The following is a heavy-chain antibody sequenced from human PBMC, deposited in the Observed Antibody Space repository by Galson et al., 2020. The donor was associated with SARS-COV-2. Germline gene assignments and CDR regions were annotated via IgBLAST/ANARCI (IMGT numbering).Heavy chain of an antibody. Sequence: ASVKVSCQASGYTFIRFYIHWVRQAPGQGLEWMGVINPSVDITSYAHKLRGRVTVTRDMSTQTVYMELSSLTSEDTGVYYCAREWGDINSSIFDYWGQGSLGVVSS. D-gene: IGHD2-21*01. V-gene: IGHV1-46*04. CDR3: AREWGDINSSIFDY. CDR2: INPSVDIT. CDR1: GYTFIRFY. J-gene: IGHJ4*02.